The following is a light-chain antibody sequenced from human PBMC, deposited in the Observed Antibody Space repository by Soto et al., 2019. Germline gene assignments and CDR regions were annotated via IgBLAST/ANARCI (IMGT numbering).Light chain of an antibody. V-gene: IGKV3-20*01. Sequence: EVVLPQSPGTLSLSPGERATLSFMASQSVSSSFLAWYQQKPGQPPRLLIYGASSRATGIPDRFSGSGSGTDFTLTISRLEPEDFAVYYCQQYGSSPPITFGQGTRLEIK. CDR1: QSVSSSF. CDR2: GAS. J-gene: IGKJ5*01. CDR3: QQYGSSPPIT.